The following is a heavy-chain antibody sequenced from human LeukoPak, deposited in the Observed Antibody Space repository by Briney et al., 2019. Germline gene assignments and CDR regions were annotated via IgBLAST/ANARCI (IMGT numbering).Heavy chain of an antibody. CDR3: AKGLKYYDFWSGYPLYMDV. V-gene: IGHV3-23*01. D-gene: IGHD3-3*01. J-gene: IGHJ6*03. Sequence: GGSLRLSCAASGFTFSSYAMSWVRQAPEKGLEWVSAISGSGGSTYYADSVKGRFTISRDNPKNTLYLQMNSLRAEDTAVYYCAKGLKYYDFWSGYPLYMDVWGKGTTVTVSS. CDR1: GFTFSSYA. CDR2: ISGSGGST.